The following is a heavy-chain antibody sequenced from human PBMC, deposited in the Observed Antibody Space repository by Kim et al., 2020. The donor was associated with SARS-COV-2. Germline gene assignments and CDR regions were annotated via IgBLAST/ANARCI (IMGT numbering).Heavy chain of an antibody. D-gene: IGHD3-16*02. Sequence: GGSLRLSCAASGFTFSSYWMSWVRQAPGKGLEWVANIKQDGSEKYYVDSVKGRFTISRDNAKNSLYLQMNSLRAEDTAVYYCARDSSFGGVIAVPFDYRGQGTLVTVSS. CDR1: GFTFSSYW. V-gene: IGHV3-7*01. J-gene: IGHJ4*02. CDR3: ARDSSFGGVIAVPFDY. CDR2: IKQDGSEK.